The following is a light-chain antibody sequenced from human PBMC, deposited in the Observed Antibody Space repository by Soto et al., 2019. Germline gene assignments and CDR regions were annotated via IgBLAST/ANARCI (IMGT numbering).Light chain of an antibody. CDR1: QSISSY. Sequence: EIQMTQSPSSLSASVGDRVTITCRASQSISSYLNWYQQKPGKAPKLLIYAASSLQSGVPSRFSGSGSGTAFTLTISSLQPEDFAIYYCQQGYSSLTFGGGTKVEI. V-gene: IGKV1-39*01. CDR3: QQGYSSLT. CDR2: AAS. J-gene: IGKJ4*01.